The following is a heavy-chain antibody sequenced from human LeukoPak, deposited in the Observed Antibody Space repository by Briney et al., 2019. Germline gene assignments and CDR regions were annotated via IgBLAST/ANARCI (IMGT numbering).Heavy chain of an antibody. CDR2: IYSGGGT. CDR3: AKLSALWGSYRSYYFDY. J-gene: IGHJ4*02. CDR1: GFTVSSTY. Sequence: GGSLRLSCAASGFTVSSTYMSWVRQAPGKGLEWVSVIYSGGGTYYADSVKGRFTISRDNSKNMLYLQMNSLRAEDTAVYYCAKLSALWGSYRSYYFDYWGQGTLVTVSS. D-gene: IGHD3-16*02. V-gene: IGHV3-53*01.